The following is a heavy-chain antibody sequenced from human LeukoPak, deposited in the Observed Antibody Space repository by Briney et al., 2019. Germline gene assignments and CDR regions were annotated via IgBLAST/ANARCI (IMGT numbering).Heavy chain of an antibody. D-gene: IGHD1-26*01. CDR1: GFTFDDYA. V-gene: IGHV3-9*01. CDR3: ATAPGATLYYGMDV. CDR2: ISWNSGSI. Sequence: GRSLRLSCAASGFTFDDYAMHWVRQAPGKGLEWVSGISWNSGSIGYAGSVKGRFTISRDNAKNSLYLQMNSLRAEDTALYYCATAPGATLYYGMDVWGQGTTVTVSS. J-gene: IGHJ6*02.